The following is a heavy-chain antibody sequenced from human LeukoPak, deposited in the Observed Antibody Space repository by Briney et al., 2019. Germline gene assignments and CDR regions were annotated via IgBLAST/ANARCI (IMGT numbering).Heavy chain of an antibody. CDR3: ATDGMVRGPDDWFDS. J-gene: IGHJ5*01. CDR1: GASISSGRYY. Sequence: SETLSLTCNVSGASISSGRYYWSWIRQPAGKGLEWFGRFYSRGSTNYNPSLKSRVTMSVDTSKNQFSLKLSSVTAADTAVYYCATDGMVRGPDDWFDSWGQGTLVTVSS. V-gene: IGHV4-61*02. CDR2: FYSRGST. D-gene: IGHD3-10*01.